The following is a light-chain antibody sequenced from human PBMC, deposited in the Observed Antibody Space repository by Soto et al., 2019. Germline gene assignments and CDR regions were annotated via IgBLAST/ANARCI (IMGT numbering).Light chain of an antibody. CDR2: DVS. V-gene: IGLV2-11*01. CDR1: SSDVGGYDY. CDR3: CSYAGGLTFGA. Sequence: QSALTQPRSVSGSPGQSVTISCTGTSSDVGGYDYVSWYQQHPGKAPKLMIFDVSERPSGVPDRFSGSKSGYTAFLTISGLQAGDEADYYCCSYAGGLTFGAFGGGTKLTVL. J-gene: IGLJ2*01.